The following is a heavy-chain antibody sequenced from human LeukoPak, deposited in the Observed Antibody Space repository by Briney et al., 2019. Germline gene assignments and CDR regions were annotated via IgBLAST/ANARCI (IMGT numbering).Heavy chain of an antibody. Sequence: GGSLRLSCAASAFTFSGYWMNWVRQAPGKGLEWVANIKQDGSEKQYVDSVRGRFTISRDNAKNSLYLQMNSLRVEDTAVYYCARDGFVGAADYWGQGTLVTGSS. V-gene: IGHV3-7*01. J-gene: IGHJ4*02. CDR1: AFTFSGYW. CDR3: ARDGFVGAADY. D-gene: IGHD6-13*01. CDR2: IKQDGSEK.